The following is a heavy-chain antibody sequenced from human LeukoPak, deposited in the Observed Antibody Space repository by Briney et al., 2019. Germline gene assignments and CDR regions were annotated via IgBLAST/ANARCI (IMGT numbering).Heavy chain of an antibody. CDR1: GGSISSGGYY. J-gene: IGHJ1*01. D-gene: IGHD6-19*01. V-gene: IGHV4-31*03. CDR2: IYYSGST. CDR3: VSGSSGWLYFQH. Sequence: SETLSLTCTVSGGSISSGGYYWSWIRQHPGKGLEWIGYIYYSGSTYYNPSLKSRVTISVDTSKNQFSLKLSSVAAADTAVYYCVSGSSGWLYFQHWGQGTLVTVSS.